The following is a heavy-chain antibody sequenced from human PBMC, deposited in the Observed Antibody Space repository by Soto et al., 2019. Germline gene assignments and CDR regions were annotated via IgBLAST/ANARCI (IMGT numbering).Heavy chain of an antibody. V-gene: IGHV1-2*02. CDR2: INPNSGGT. D-gene: IGHD2-8*01. Sequence: ASVKVSCKASGYTFTGQYIHWVRQAPGQGLEWMGWINPNSGGTNYAQMFQGSVTMTRDTSISTAYMELSSLRSDDTAVYYCARDRGYCINGLCYSRLHYCGPGTLVTVSS. CDR1: GYTFTGQY. J-gene: IGHJ4*02. CDR3: ARDRGYCINGLCYSRLHY.